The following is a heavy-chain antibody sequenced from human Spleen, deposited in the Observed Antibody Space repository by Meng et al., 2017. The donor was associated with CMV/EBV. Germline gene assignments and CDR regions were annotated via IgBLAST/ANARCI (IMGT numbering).Heavy chain of an antibody. CDR3: AKHSISSSSTLDY. CDR1: GFTFSSYG. J-gene: IGHJ4*02. CDR2: IRYDGSNK. Sequence: LSLTCAASGFTFSSYGMHWVRQAPGKGLEWVAFIRYDGSNKYYADSVKGRFTISRDNSKNTLYLQMNSLRAEDTAVYYCAKHSISSSSTLDYWGQGTLVTVSS. D-gene: IGHD6-6*01. V-gene: IGHV3-30*02.